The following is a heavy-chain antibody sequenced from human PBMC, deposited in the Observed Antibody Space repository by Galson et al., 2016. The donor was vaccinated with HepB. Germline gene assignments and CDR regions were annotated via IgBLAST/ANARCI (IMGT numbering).Heavy chain of an antibody. J-gene: IGHJ4*02. V-gene: IGHV4-4*02. CDR1: GDSISNNNW. D-gene: IGHD2-21*01. CDR2: IYHIGST. Sequence: SETLSLTCAVSGDSISNNNWWSWVRQPPGKGLEWIGEIYHIGSTNYNPSLKSRVTISVDKSKNQFSLKLSSVTAADTAVYYCARDKGSGGAVDCWGQGTLVTVSS. CDR3: ARDKGSGGAVDC.